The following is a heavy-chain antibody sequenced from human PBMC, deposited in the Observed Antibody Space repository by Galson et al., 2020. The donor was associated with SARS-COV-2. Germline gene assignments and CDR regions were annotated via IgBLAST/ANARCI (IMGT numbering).Heavy chain of an antibody. CDR3: ARRVLTYYNSQPYWYFDF. J-gene: IGHJ2*01. D-gene: IGHD1-1*01. Sequence: SETLSLTCAVYGGSFSGYYWSWIRQPPGKGLEWIGEINHSGSANYNPSLKSRVTISADTSKNQFSLNLNSVTAADTALYYCARRVLTYYNSQPYWYFDFWGRGTLVTVSS. CDR1: GGSFSGYY. V-gene: IGHV4-34*01. CDR2: INHSGSA.